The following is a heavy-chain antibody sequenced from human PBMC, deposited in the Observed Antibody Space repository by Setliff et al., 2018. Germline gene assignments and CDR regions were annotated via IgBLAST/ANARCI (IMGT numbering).Heavy chain of an antibody. D-gene: IGHD1-26*01. V-gene: IGHV3-7*01. CDR2: INEDGLVT. CDR3: TSEYHSGG. CDR1: GFTFSNYG. J-gene: IGHJ4*02. Sequence: PGGSLRLSCVASGFTFSNYGMHWVRQAPGKGLEWVANINEDGLVTSYADSVRGRFTISRDNAKNSLFLQMNTLRVDDTAVYYCTSEYHSGGWGQGTPVTSPQ.